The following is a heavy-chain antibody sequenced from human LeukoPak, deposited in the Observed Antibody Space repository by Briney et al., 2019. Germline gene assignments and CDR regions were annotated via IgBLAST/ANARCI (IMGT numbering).Heavy chain of an antibody. CDR3: AREDSSSSEDAFDI. V-gene: IGHV4-4*07. Sequence: SETLSLTCTVSGGSINSYYWSWIRQPAGKELEWIGRIYTSGNTNYNPSLKSRVTMSVDTSKNQFSLKLSSVTAADTAVYYCAREDSSSSEDAFDIWGQGTMVTVSS. CDR1: GGSINSYY. D-gene: IGHD6-6*01. J-gene: IGHJ3*02. CDR2: IYTSGNT.